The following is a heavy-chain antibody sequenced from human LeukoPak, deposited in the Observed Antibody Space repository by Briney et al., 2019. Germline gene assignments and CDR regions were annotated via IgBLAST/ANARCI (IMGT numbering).Heavy chain of an antibody. Sequence: GGSLRLSCAASGFTFSNSAMSWVRQAPGKGLEWVSAISGSGDTTYYADSVKGRFAISRDNSKNTLYLQMNSLRAEDTAVYYCAKDLFGYCSGGSCFASNWGQGTLVTVSS. CDR3: AKDLFGYCSGGSCFASN. J-gene: IGHJ1*01. V-gene: IGHV3-23*01. CDR1: GFTFSNSA. D-gene: IGHD2-15*01. CDR2: ISGSGDTT.